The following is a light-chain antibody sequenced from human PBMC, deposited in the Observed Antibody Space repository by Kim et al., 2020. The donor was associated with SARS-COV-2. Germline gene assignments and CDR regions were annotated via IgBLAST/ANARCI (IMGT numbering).Light chain of an antibody. Sequence: SSELTQDPAVSVALGQTVRITCQGDSLRSYYASWYQQKPGQAPVLVIYGKNNRLSGIPDRFSGSSSGNTASLTITGAQAEDEADYYCNSRDSSGNHPVVF. V-gene: IGLV3-19*01. J-gene: IGLJ2*01. CDR3: NSRDSSGNHPVV. CDR1: SLRSYY. CDR2: GKN.